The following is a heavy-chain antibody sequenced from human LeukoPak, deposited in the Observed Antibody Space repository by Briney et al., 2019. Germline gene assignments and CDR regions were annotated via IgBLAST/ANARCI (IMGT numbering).Heavy chain of an antibody. Sequence: ASVKVSCKASGYTFTSYAMHWVRQAPGQRLEWMGWINAGNGNTKYSQKFQGRVTITRDTSASTAYMELSSLRSGDTAVYYCARMSGDYYYYGMDVWGQGTTVTVSS. D-gene: IGHD6-25*01. CDR2: INAGNGNT. CDR3: ARMSGDYYYYGMDV. J-gene: IGHJ6*02. CDR1: GYTFTSYA. V-gene: IGHV1-3*01.